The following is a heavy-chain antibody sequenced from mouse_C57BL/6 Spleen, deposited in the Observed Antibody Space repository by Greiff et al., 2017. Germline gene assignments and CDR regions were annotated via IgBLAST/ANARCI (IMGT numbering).Heavy chain of an antibody. V-gene: IGHV3-6*01. J-gene: IGHJ2*01. D-gene: IGHD2-5*01. CDR1: GYSITSGYY. Sequence: VQLQESGPGLVKPSQSLSLTCSVTGYSITSGYYWNWIRQFPGNKLEWMGYISYDGSNNYNPSLKNRISITRDTSQNQVFLKLNSVTTEDTAIYYCARSSYSNLYFDYWGQGTTLTVSA. CDR3: ARSSYSNLYFDY. CDR2: ISYDGSN.